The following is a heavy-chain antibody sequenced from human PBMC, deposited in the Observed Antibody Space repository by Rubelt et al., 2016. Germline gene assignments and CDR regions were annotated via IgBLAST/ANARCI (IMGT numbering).Heavy chain of an antibody. CDR3: AKSPAGSTMVTVDY. Sequence: EVQLVESGGGLVQPGGSLRLSCAASGFTVSSNYMSWVRQAPGKGLEWVSAISGSGGSTYYADSVKGRFTISRDNSKNTLYLQMNSLRAEDTAVYYCAKSPAGSTMVTVDYWGQGTLVTVSS. CDR2: ISGSGGST. CDR1: GFTVSSNY. D-gene: IGHD3-10*01. J-gene: IGHJ4*02. V-gene: IGHV3-23*04.